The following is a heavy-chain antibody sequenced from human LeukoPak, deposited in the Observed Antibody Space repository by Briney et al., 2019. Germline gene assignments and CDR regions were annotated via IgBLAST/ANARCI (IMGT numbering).Heavy chain of an antibody. J-gene: IGHJ4*02. CDR3: ARAGYCSSTSCYEVGYFDY. V-gene: IGHV3-21*01. CDR1: GFTFSSYS. CDR2: ISSSSSYI. D-gene: IGHD2-2*01. Sequence: GGSLRLSCAASGFTFSSYSMNWVCQAPGKGLEWVSSISSSSSYIYYADSVKGRFTISRDNAKNSLYLQMNSLRAEDTAVYYCARAGYCSSTSCYEVGYFDYWGQGTLVTVSS.